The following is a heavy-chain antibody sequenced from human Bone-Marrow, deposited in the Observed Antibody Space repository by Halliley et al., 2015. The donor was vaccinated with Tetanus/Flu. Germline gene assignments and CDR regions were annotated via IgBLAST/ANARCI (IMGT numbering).Heavy chain of an antibody. CDR1: GFTFSGAW. D-gene: IGHD4-17*01. J-gene: IGHJ4*02. V-gene: IGHV3-15*01. CDR3: TTDTGFDY. CDR2: IKRKSDGGTT. Sequence: SLRLSCAASGFTFSGAWMSWVRQAPGKGLEWIGRIKRKSDGGTTHYAAPVKGRFTISRDDSNNTLHLQMNSLKTEDTAMYYCTTDTGFDYWGQGTLVTVSS.